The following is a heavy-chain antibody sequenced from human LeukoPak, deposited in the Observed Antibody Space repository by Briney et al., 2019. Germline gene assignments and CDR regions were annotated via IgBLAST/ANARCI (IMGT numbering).Heavy chain of an antibody. CDR2: IYTSGST. V-gene: IGHV4-61*02. CDR1: GGSISSGSYY. CDR3: ARAQMLPYSGYDDYWYFDL. Sequence: PSQTLSLTCTVSGGSISSGSYYWSWIRQPAGKGLEWIGRIYTSGSTNYNPSLKSRVTISVDTSKNQFSLKLSSVTAADTAVYYCARAQMLPYSGYDDYWYFDLWGRGTLVTVSS. D-gene: IGHD5-12*01. J-gene: IGHJ2*01.